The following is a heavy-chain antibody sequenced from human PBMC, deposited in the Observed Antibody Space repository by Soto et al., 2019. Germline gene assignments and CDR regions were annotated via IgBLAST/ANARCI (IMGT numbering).Heavy chain of an antibody. Sequence: QVQLVQTGAEVKKPGSSVKVSCKASGGTFSSYAISWVRQAPGQGLEWMGGIIPIFGTANYAQKFQGRVTITADKSTSTAYMELSSLRSEDTAVYYCASGGGTMVRGDRYYYGMDVWGQGTTVTVSS. CDR1: GGTFSSYA. J-gene: IGHJ6*02. V-gene: IGHV1-69*06. CDR2: IIPIFGTA. D-gene: IGHD3-10*01. CDR3: ASGGGTMVRGDRYYYGMDV.